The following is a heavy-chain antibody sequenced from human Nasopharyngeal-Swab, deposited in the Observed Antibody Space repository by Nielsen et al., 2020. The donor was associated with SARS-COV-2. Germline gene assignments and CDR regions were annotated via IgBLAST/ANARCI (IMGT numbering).Heavy chain of an antibody. D-gene: IGHD1-26*01. CDR3: ARAPSGSLQWFDP. CDR2: ISGYNGNT. V-gene: IGHV1-18*01. J-gene: IGHJ5*01. CDR1: GYTLTNYG. Sequence: SVKVSCKASGYTLTNYGVTWVRQAPGQGLEWMGWISGYNGNTKFAQKLQGRATMTTDTATSTAYMELRSLRSDDTAVYYCARAPSGSLQWFDPWGQGTLVTVSS.